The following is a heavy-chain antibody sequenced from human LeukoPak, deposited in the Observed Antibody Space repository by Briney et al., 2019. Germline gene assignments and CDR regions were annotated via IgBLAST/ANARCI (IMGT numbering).Heavy chain of an antibody. CDR2: SSGTGDST. CDR1: GFTFSSYA. V-gene: IGHV3-23*01. J-gene: IGHJ3*02. D-gene: IGHD3-22*01. Sequence: PVGSLRLSCAASGFTFSSYAMSWVRQAPGKGLEWVSSSSGTGDSTYDAAPVKGRSTISRDNSKTTLFLLMNSIIADDSALYYFAKDVRVHYYDSSGHPDGFDIWGQGTMVTVSS. CDR3: AKDVRVHYYDSSGHPDGFDI.